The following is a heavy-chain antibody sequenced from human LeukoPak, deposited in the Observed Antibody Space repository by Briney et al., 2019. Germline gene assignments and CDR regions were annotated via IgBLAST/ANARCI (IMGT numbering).Heavy chain of an antibody. CDR3: ARDYSSSWYGFFDY. CDR2: IKQDGSEK. CDR1: GFTFSSYW. D-gene: IGHD6-13*01. J-gene: IGHJ4*02. V-gene: IGHV3-7*03. Sequence: GGSLRLSCAASGFTFSSYWMSWVRQAPGKGLEWVANIKQDGSEKYYVDSVKGRFTISRDNAKNSLYLQMNSLRAEDTAVYYRARDYSSSWYGFFDYWGQGTLVTVSS.